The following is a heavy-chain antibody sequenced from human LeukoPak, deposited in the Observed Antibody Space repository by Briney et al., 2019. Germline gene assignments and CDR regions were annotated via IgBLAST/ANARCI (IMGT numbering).Heavy chain of an antibody. CDR1: GYTFTSYY. J-gene: IGHJ6*03. CDR2: INPNSGGT. Sequence: ASVKVSCKASGYTFTSYYIHWVRQAPGQGLEWMGWINPNSGGTNYAQKFQGRVTMTRDTSISTVYMEMSRLRSEDTAVYYCAREWQPPGYYYYYMDVWGKGTTVTVSS. V-gene: IGHV1-2*02. D-gene: IGHD5-12*01. CDR3: AREWQPPGYYYYYMDV.